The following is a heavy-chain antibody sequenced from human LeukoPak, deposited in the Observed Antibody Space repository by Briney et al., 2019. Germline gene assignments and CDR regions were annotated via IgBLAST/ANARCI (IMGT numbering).Heavy chain of an antibody. CDR1: GYTFTSYG. Sequence: ASVKVSCKASGYTFTSYGISWVRQAPGQGLEWMGWISAYNGNTNYAQKFQGRVTMTRDTSTSTVYMELSSLRSEDTAVYYCARDYCTNGVCYPWTDWGQGTLVTVSS. CDR2: ISAYNGNT. J-gene: IGHJ4*02. D-gene: IGHD2-8*01. CDR3: ARDYCTNGVCYPWTD. V-gene: IGHV1-18*01.